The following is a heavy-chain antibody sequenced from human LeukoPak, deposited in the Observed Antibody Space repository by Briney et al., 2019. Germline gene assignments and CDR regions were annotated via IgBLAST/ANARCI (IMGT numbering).Heavy chain of an antibody. CDR1: GISLTNYA. V-gene: IGHV3-23*01. J-gene: IGHJ4*02. CDR3: AKRGIVIRGILVIGYHQEAYHYDY. CDR2: ISERGGST. D-gene: IGHD3-10*01. Sequence: GESLRLSCVVSGISLTNYAMTWVRQAPGKGLEWVSYISERGGSTSYADSVKGRFTISRDTSLNTLYLQMTSLRAEDTAVYFCAKRGIVIRGILVIGYHQEAYHYDYWGQGVLVTVSS.